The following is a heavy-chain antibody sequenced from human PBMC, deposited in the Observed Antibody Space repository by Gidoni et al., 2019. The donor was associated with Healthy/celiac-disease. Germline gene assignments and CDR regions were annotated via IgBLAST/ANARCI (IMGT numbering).Heavy chain of an antibody. J-gene: IGHJ4*02. CDR2: ISWNRGSI. D-gene: IGHD5-18*01. CDR1: GFTFDDYA. V-gene: IGHV3-9*01. Sequence: EVQLVESGGGLVQPGRSLRLSCAASGFTFDDYAMHWVRQAPGKGLEWVSGISWNRGSIGYADSVKGRFTISRDNAKNSLYLQMNSLRAEDTALYYCAKGAANSYGIFDYWGQGTLVTVSS. CDR3: AKGAANSYGIFDY.